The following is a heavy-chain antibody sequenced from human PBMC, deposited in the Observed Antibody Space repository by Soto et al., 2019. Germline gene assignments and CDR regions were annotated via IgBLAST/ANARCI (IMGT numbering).Heavy chain of an antibody. D-gene: IGHD2-21*02. Sequence: SGTLSLTCSLVCSSISRYYWSWIVKTSGNGLEWIGYLYNAGSTIYNPSLKSRVTISVDMSQNQFSLNLNYVTAADTAVYYCARDLWGYCGTDCYPLDVWGQGTTVTVS. CDR1: CSSISRYY. V-gene: IGHV4-59*01. J-gene: IGHJ6*02. CDR3: ARDLWGYCGTDCYPLDV. CDR2: LYNAGST.